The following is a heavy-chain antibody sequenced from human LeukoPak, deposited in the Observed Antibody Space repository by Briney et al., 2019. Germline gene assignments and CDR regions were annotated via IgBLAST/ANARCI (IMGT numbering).Heavy chain of an antibody. CDR1: GGSISSSSYY. V-gene: IGHV4-39*07. D-gene: IGHD3-9*01. CDR3: ARVYYDILTGYCPFDY. CDR2: IYYSGST. J-gene: IGHJ4*02. Sequence: SETLSLTCTVSGGSISSSSYYWGWIRQPPGKGLEWIGSIYYSGSTYYNPSLKSRVTISVDTSKNQFSLKLSSVTAADTAVYYCARVYYDILTGYCPFDYWGQGTLVTVSS.